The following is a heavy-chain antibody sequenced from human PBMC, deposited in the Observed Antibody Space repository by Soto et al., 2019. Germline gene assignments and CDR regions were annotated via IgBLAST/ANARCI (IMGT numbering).Heavy chain of an antibody. CDR3: ARGNPARPLTLFDY. CDR2: ISAYNGNT. J-gene: IGHJ4*02. V-gene: IGHV1-18*04. Sequence: GASVKVSCKTSGYTFKTYGITWVRQAPGQGLEWMGWISAYNGNTNYAQKLQGRVTMTTDTSTSTAYMELRSLRSDDTAVYYCARGNPARPLTLFDYWGQGTLVTVSS. CDR1: GYTFKTYG. D-gene: IGHD1-1*01.